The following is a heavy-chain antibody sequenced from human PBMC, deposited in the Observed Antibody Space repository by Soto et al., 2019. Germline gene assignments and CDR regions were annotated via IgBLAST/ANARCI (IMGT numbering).Heavy chain of an antibody. V-gene: IGHV3-11*01. CDR1: GFSFSDYY. J-gene: IGHJ4*02. Sequence: QVQLVESGGGLVKPGGSLRLSCAASGFSFSDYYMTWIRQAPGKGLEWGSYISYRGNDIYYTDSVKGRFTISRDNAKNSLYLQMNSLRDDDTAVFYGARGILGPAAMFGLFDFWGQGTLVTVSS. CDR3: ARGILGPAAMFGLFDF. CDR2: ISYRGNDI. D-gene: IGHD2-2*01.